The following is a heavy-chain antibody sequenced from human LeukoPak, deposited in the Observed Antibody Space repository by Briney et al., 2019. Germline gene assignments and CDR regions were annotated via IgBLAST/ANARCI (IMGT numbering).Heavy chain of an antibody. D-gene: IGHD5-18*01. V-gene: IGHV4-59*12. CDR2: IYHSGST. Sequence: PSETLSLTCTVSGDSISSYYWSWIRQPPGKGLEWLGYIYHSGSTNYNPSLKSRVTISVDTSRNQFSLKLSSVTAADTAVSYCARIVSGGYSLFYFDYWGQGTLVTVSS. CDR1: GDSISSYY. J-gene: IGHJ4*02. CDR3: ARIVSGGYSLFYFDY.